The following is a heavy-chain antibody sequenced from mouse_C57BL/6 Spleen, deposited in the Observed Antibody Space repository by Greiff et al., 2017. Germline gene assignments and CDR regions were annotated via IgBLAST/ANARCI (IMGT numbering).Heavy chain of an antibody. D-gene: IGHD2-1*01. J-gene: IGHJ2*01. Sequence: QVQLQQPGAELVMPGASVKLSCKASGYTFTSYWMHWVKQRPGQGLEWIGEIDPSDSYANYNQKFKGKSTLTVDKSSSTAYMQLSSLTSEDSAVYYWSYGNCFDYWGQGTTLTVSS. CDR1: GYTFTSYW. CDR3: SYGNCFDY. CDR2: IDPSDSYA. V-gene: IGHV1-69*01.